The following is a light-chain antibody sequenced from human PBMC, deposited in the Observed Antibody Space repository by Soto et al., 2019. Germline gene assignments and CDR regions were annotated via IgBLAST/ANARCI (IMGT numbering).Light chain of an antibody. CDR2: DAS. CDR3: QQYNSMLS. CDR1: HDVSRN. J-gene: IGKJ4*01. V-gene: IGKV1-33*01. Sequence: DIQMTQSPSSLSASVGARVTIACPSSHDVSRNLNWFQQKPGEAPKLLIYDASNLERGVPSRFSASGSGTDFTFTISSLQPEDVATYYCQQYNSMLSFGGGTEIELK.